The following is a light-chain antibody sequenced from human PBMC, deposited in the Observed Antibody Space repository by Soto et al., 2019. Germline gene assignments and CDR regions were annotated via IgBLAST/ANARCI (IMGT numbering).Light chain of an antibody. V-gene: IGKV1-16*01. CDR1: EGINIY. Sequence: DIQMTQSPPSLSASVGDRVTIICRASEGINIYLAWYQQKPGRAPRLLIYDASKLEAGVPSRFSGSGSETELSLTISSLQPDDFATYFCQQYNSFPTFGQGTRVEIK. J-gene: IGKJ1*01. CDR3: QQYNSFPT. CDR2: DAS.